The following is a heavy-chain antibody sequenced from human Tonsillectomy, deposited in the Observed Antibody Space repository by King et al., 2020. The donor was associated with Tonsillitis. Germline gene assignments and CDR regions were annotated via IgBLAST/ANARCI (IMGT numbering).Heavy chain of an antibody. V-gene: IGHV3-11*01. J-gene: IGHJ6*03. CDR1: GFTFSDYY. CDR3: VRERRGPDSSGXERDYYYYMDV. Sequence: VQLVESGGGLVKPGGSLRLSCAASGFTFSDYYMTWIRQAPGKGLEWVSYISTSGSTIYYADSVKGRFTISRDNAKNSLYLQMSSLRAEDTAVYYCVRERRGPDSSGXERDYYYYMDVXGKGTTVTVSS. D-gene: IGHD3-22*01. CDR2: ISTSGSTI.